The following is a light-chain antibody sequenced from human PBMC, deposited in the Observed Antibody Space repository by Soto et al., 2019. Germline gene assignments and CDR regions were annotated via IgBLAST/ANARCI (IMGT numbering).Light chain of an antibody. CDR3: QQYGSSGT. CDR2: GAS. V-gene: IGKV3-20*01. J-gene: IGKJ1*01. Sequence: IMLTQSPGALSLSPGERATLSFRASQSVSNNYLAWYQQKPGQAPRLLIYGASNRATGIPDRFSGSGSGTDFTLTISRLEPEDFAVYYCQQYGSSGTFGQGTMVDI. CDR1: QSVSNNY.